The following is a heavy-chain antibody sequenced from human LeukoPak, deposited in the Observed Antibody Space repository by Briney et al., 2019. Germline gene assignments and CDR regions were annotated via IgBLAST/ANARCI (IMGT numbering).Heavy chain of an antibody. CDR2: ISYDGSNK. D-gene: IGHD2-2*01. Sequence: GGSLRLSCAASGFTFSSYGMHWVRQAPGKGLEWVAVISYDGSNKYYADSVKGRFTISRDNSKNTLYLQMNSLRAEDTAVYYCASLIVVVPAASNWVHDYWGQGTLVTVSS. V-gene: IGHV3-30*03. J-gene: IGHJ4*02. CDR3: ASLIVVVPAASNWVHDY. CDR1: GFTFSSYG.